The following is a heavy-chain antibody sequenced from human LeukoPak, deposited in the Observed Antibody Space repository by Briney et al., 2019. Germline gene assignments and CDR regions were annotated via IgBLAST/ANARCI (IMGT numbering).Heavy chain of an antibody. D-gene: IGHD3-3*01. CDR1: GFTFSDYW. Sequence: GGSLRLSCAASGFTFSDYWMSWVRQAPGKGLEWVANIRQDGNEKYFVDSVKGRFTISRDNAKNSLYLQMNSLRAEDTALYHCARVTSPTPRFLEWSMGYYYYYMDVWGKGTTVTVSS. V-gene: IGHV3-7*03. CDR2: IRQDGNEK. J-gene: IGHJ6*03. CDR3: ARVTSPTPRFLEWSMGYYYYYMDV.